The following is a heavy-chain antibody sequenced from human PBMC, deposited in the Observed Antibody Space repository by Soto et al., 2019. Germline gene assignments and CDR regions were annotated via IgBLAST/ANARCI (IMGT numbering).Heavy chain of an antibody. CDR3: AKSSVPAAMLACMDV. CDR2: ISYDGSNK. V-gene: IGHV3-30*18. CDR1: GFTFSSYG. J-gene: IGHJ6*02. D-gene: IGHD2-2*01. Sequence: PGGSLRLSCDTSGFTFSSYGMHWVRQAPGKGLEWVAVISYDGSNKYYAGSVKGRFTISRDNSKNTLYLQMNSLRAEDTAVYYCAKSSVPAAMLACMDVWGQGTTVTVSS.